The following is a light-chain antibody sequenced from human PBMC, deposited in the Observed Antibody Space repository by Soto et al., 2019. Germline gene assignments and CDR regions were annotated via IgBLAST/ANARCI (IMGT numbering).Light chain of an antibody. V-gene: IGKV1-9*01. Sequence: DIPLTQSPSFLSATLGDRVTIPCRASQDFRSYLAWYQQKPGKAPKLLIYVASTLQSGVPSRFSGSGSGTDFTLTISSLQPEDFATYYCQQLNTYPLTFGGGTKV. CDR1: QDFRSY. CDR2: VAS. CDR3: QQLNTYPLT. J-gene: IGKJ4*01.